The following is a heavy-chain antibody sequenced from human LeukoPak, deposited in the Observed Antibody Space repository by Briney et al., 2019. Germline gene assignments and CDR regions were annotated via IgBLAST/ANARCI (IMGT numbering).Heavy chain of an antibody. Sequence: SETLSLTCTVSGGSIDSYYWSWIRQPPGKGLEWIGYIYTSGSTNCNPSLKSRVTISVDTSKNQFSLKLSSVTAADTAVYYCARLPSGAFDIWGQGTMVTVSS. CDR2: IYTSGST. CDR1: GGSIDSYY. CDR3: ARLPSGAFDI. V-gene: IGHV4-4*09. J-gene: IGHJ3*02.